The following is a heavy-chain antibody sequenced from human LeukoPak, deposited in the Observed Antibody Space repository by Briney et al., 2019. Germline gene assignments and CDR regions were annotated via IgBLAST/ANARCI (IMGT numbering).Heavy chain of an antibody. CDR3: ATDTYYYGSGSYTH. V-gene: IGHV3-48*01. D-gene: IGHD3-10*01. Sequence: GGSLRLSCGASGITFSSYSMNWVRQAPGKGLEWVSYISSSGSTKYYADSVKGRFTISRDNARNSLYLQMNSLRAEDTAVYYCATDTYYYGSGSYTHWGQGTLVAVSS. CDR1: GITFSSYS. J-gene: IGHJ4*02. CDR2: ISSSGSTK.